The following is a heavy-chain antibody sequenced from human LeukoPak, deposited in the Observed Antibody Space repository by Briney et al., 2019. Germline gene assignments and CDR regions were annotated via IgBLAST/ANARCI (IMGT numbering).Heavy chain of an antibody. J-gene: IGHJ4*02. CDR1: GGSFSGYY. Sequence: PSETLSLTCAVYGGSFSGYYWSWIRQPPGKGLEWIGEINHSGSTNYNPSLKSRVTISVDTSKNQFSLKLSSVTAADTAVYYCPRGRTSGATHGYYWGQGTLVTVSS. D-gene: IGHD1-26*01. CDR2: INHSGST. CDR3: PRGRTSGATHGYY. V-gene: IGHV4-34*01.